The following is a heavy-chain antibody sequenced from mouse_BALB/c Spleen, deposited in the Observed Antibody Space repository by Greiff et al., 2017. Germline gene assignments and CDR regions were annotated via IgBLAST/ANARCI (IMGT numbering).Heavy chain of an antibody. CDR3: ARRATVVFDY. CDR1: GYNFTSYW. CDR2: IYPGSGST. V-gene: IGHV1-55*01. D-gene: IGHD1-1*01. J-gene: IGHJ2*01. Sequence: QVQLQQPGAELVKPGTSVKLSCKASGYNFTSYWINWVKLRPGQGLEWIGDIYPGSGSTNYNEKFKSKATLTVDTSSSTAYMQLSSLASEDSALYYCARRATVVFDYWGQGTTLTVSS.